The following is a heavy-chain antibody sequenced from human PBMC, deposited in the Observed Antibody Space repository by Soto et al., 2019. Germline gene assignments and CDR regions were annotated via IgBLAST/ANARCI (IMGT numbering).Heavy chain of an antibody. CDR3: ARDHYDYVWGIPRFDY. J-gene: IGHJ4*02. D-gene: IGHD3-16*01. CDR2: INSDGSST. Sequence: PGGSLRLSCAASGFTFSSYWMHWVRQAPGKGLVWVSRINSDGSSTSYADSVKGRFTISRDNAKNTLYLQMNSLRAEDTAVYYCARDHYDYVWGIPRFDYWGQGTLVTVSS. V-gene: IGHV3-74*01. CDR1: GFTFSSYW.